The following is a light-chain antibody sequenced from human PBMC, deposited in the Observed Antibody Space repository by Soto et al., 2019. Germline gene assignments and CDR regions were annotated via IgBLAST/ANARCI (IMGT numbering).Light chain of an antibody. CDR3: QQYCSSPPFT. V-gene: IGKV3-20*01. CDR1: QSVSSND. J-gene: IGKJ2*01. Sequence: EIVLTQSPGTLSLSPGERATLSCRASQSVSSNDLAWYQQKPGQAPGLLIYGSSSRATDIPDRFSGGGAGTDFTLAISRLEPEDFPVYFCQQYCSSPPFTFGQGTKVEIK. CDR2: GSS.